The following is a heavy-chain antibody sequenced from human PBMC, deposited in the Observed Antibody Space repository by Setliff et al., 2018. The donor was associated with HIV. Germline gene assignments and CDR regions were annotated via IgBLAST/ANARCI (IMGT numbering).Heavy chain of an antibody. D-gene: IGHD1-26*01. Sequence: SETLSLICTVSGGSISSGDNYWSWIRQPAGKGLEWIGHIYTSGSTNYNPSLKSRVTISLDTSRNQFSLKLSYVTAADTAVYYCARTMWEKYFDFWGQGALVTVSS. J-gene: IGHJ4*02. CDR1: GGSISSGDNY. CDR2: IYTSGST. CDR3: ARTMWEKYFDF. V-gene: IGHV4-61*09.